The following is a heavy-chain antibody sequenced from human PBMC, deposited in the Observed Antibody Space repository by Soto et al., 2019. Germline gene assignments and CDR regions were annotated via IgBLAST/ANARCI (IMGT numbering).Heavy chain of an antibody. CDR3: ARLLGPTYFAY. J-gene: IGHJ4*02. D-gene: IGHD1-26*01. Sequence: GGSLRLCCAASGFTVSSNYMNWVRQAPGKGLEWVSVIYSGGSTYYADSVKGRFTISRDNSKNTLYLQMNSLRAEDTAVYYCARLLGPTYFAYWGQGTLVTVSS. CDR2: IYSGGST. CDR1: GFTVSSNY. V-gene: IGHV3-53*01.